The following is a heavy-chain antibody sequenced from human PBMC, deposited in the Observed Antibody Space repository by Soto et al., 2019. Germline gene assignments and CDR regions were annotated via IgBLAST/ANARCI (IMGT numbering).Heavy chain of an antibody. CDR3: ASSQKGYNWNYFDH. V-gene: IGHV4-59*08. D-gene: IGHD1-20*01. Sequence: SETLSLTCTVSGVPIRSYFWSWIRQPPGKGLDWIGSTYYTADTKYSPSLESRATISADPSKKQFSLRLSAVTAADTAVYYCASSQKGYNWNYFDHWGQGALVTVSS. J-gene: IGHJ4*02. CDR2: TYYTADT. CDR1: GVPIRSYF.